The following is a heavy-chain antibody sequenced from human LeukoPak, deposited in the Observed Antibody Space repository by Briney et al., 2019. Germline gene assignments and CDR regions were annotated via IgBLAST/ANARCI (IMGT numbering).Heavy chain of an antibody. CDR3: ARHGSSWYWGS. CDR1: GFTLSSYW. D-gene: IGHD6-13*01. CDR2: IKQDGSEK. J-gene: IGHJ5*02. Sequence: GGSLRLSCAASGFTLSSYWMSWVRQAPGKGLEWVANIKQDGSEKYYVDSGKGRFTISRDNAKNSLYLQMNSLRAEDMAVYYCARHGSSWYWGSWGQGTLGTVSS. V-gene: IGHV3-7*01.